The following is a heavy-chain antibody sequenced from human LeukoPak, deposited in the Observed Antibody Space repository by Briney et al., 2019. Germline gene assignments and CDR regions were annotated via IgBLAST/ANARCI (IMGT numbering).Heavy chain of an antibody. Sequence: SQTLSLTCAISGDSVSSNSATWIWIRQSPSRGLEWLGRTYYRSKWYNDYGLSVKSRITVNPDTSKNQFSLQLNSVTPEDTAVYYCARKRFRDDFWSGYHGGAFDIWGQGTMVTVSS. J-gene: IGHJ3*02. CDR3: ARKRFRDDFWSGYHGGAFDI. CDR1: GDSVSSNSAT. D-gene: IGHD3-3*01. CDR2: TYYRSKWYN. V-gene: IGHV6-1*01.